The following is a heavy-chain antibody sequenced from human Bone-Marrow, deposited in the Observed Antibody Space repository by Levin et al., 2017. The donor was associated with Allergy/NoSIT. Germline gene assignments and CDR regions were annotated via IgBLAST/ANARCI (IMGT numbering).Heavy chain of an antibody. CDR2: IAWDAGN. Sequence: QTLSLICTFSGFSLTSCLLCVHWIRQPPGQALDWLALIAWDAGNHSSTSLPTRLTCSKDTSKNQVVLTMPNMDPADTGTYFCGRMGGTPGPLDDGGQGTRVTVSS. CDR1: GFSLTSCLLC. CDR3: GRMGGTPGPLDD. J-gene: IGHJ4*02. D-gene: IGHD1-26*01. V-gene: IGHV2-70*01.